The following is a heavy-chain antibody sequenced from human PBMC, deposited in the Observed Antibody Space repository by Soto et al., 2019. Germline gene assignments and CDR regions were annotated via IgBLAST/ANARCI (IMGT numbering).Heavy chain of an antibody. D-gene: IGHD6-13*01. V-gene: IGHV1-69*13. CDR1: GGTFSSYA. Sequence: SVKVSCKASGGTFSSYAISWVRQAPGQGLEWMGGIIPIFGTANYAQKFQGRVTITADESTSTAYMELSSLRSEDTAVYYCARGEDLAAAGTISFDYWGQGTLVTVSS. CDR2: IIPIFGTA. J-gene: IGHJ4*02. CDR3: ARGEDLAAAGTISFDY.